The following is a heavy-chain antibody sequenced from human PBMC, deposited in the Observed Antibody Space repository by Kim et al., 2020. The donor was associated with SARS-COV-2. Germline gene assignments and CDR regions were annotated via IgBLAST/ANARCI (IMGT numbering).Heavy chain of an antibody. D-gene: IGHD6-19*01. CDR1: GFTFDSYE. Sequence: GGSLRLSCAASGFTFDSYEINWVRQAPGKGLEWVSYISDSGSTTYYADSVQGRFTVSRDNAKNSLFLQMNSLRAEDTAVYYCARESVTGTDAFDIWGQGTLVAVSS. J-gene: IGHJ3*02. V-gene: IGHV3-48*03. CDR3: ARESVTGTDAFDI. CDR2: ISDSGSTT.